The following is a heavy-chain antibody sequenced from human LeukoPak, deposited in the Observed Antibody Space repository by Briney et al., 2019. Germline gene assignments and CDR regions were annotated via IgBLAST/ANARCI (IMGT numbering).Heavy chain of an antibody. CDR1: GFTFSDYW. V-gene: IGHV3-7*01. J-gene: IGHJ4*02. Sequence: PGGSLRLSCAGSGFTFSDYWVDWVRQAPGKGLEWVAKIKPDGSEIYHVESVQGRFRISRDNAQNSLYLQMNSLRAEDTAVYYCATSRFYLESWGQGTLVTVSS. CDR2: IKPDGSEI. CDR3: ATSRFYLES.